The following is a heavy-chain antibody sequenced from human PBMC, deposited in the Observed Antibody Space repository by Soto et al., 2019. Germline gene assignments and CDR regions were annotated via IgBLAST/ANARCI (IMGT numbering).Heavy chain of an antibody. D-gene: IGHD3-16*02. CDR2: FDPEDGET. CDR1: GYTLTELS. V-gene: IGHV1-24*01. J-gene: IGHJ4*02. Sequence: ASVKVSCKVSGYTLTELSMHWVRQAPGKGLEWMGGFDPEDGETIYAQKFQGRVTMTEDTSTDTAYMELSSLRSEDTAVYYCAIFGGVIVGLDYWGQGTLVTVSS. CDR3: AIFGGVIVGLDY.